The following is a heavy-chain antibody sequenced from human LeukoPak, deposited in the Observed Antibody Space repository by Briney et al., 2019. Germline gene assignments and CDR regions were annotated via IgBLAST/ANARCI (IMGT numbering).Heavy chain of an antibody. CDR3: ARAGIAAAGSNWFDP. Sequence: ASVKVSCKASGYTFTGYYMHWVRQAPGQGLEWMGWINPNSGGTNYAQKLQGRVTMTTDTSTSTAYMELRSLRSDDTAVYYCARAGIAAAGSNWFDPWGQGTLVTVSS. V-gene: IGHV1-2*02. CDR1: GYTFTGYY. D-gene: IGHD6-13*01. J-gene: IGHJ5*02. CDR2: INPNSGGT.